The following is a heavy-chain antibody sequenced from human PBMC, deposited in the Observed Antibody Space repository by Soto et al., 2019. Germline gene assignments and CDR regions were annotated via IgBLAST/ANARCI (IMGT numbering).Heavy chain of an antibody. V-gene: IGHV4-39*01. D-gene: IGHD3-9*01. CDR3: ASRYYDILTGYYTRSGGGLDY. Sequence: QLQLQESGPGLVKPSETLSLTCTVSGGSISSSSYYWGWIRQPPGKGLEWIGSIYYSGSTYYNPSLKSRVTIAVDTSKTQFSLKLSSVTAADTAVYYCASRYYDILTGYYTRSGGGLDYWGQGTLVTVSS. CDR1: GGSISSSSYY. CDR2: IYYSGST. J-gene: IGHJ4*02.